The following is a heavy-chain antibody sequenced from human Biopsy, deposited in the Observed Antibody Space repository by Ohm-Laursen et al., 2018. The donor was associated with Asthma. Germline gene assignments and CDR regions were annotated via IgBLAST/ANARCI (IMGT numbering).Heavy chain of an antibody. Sequence: SVKVSCKISGYTFNSAGITWVRQAPGQGLEWMGWISVYNGNTKVAQKLQDRVTMITDTSTSTAYMELRGLRSDDTAVYFCARAVDYSHYYGIDVWGQGTTATVS. CDR2: ISVYNGNT. V-gene: IGHV1-18*01. J-gene: IGHJ6*02. D-gene: IGHD3-10*01. CDR1: GYTFNSAG. CDR3: ARAVDYSHYYGIDV.